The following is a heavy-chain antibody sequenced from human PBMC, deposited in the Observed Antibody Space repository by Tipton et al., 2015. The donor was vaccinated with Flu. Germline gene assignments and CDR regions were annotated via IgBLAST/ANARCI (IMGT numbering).Heavy chain of an antibody. CDR1: DGSISSYY. V-gene: IGHV4-59*12. J-gene: IGHJ4*02. CDR2: IHYSGST. Sequence: TLSLTCTISDGSISSYYWSWIRQSPGKGLEWIGYIHYSGSTKYNHSLKSRVTLSVDTSKNQFSLSLTSVTAADTAVYYCARERCIAALPHYFFDYWGQGTLVTVSS. D-gene: IGHD6-6*01. CDR3: ARERCIAALPHYFFDY.